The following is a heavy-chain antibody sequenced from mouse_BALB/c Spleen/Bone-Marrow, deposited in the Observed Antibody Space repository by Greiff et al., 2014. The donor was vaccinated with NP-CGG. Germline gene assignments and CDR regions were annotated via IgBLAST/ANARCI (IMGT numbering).Heavy chain of an antibody. CDR1: GFNIKDTY. J-gene: IGHJ2*01. V-gene: IGHV14-3*02. Sequence: VQLQQSGAELVKPGASVKLSCTASGFNIKDTYMPWVKQRPEQGLEWIGRIDPANGNTKYDPKFQGKATITADTSSNTAYLQLNSLTSEDTAVYYCARYYYGTRYYFDYWGQGTTLTVSS. CDR3: ARYYYGTRYYFDY. D-gene: IGHD1-1*01. CDR2: IDPANGNT.